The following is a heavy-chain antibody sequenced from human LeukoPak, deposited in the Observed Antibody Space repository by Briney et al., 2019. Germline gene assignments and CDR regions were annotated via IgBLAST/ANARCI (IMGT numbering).Heavy chain of an antibody. D-gene: IGHD3-22*01. J-gene: IGHJ4*02. V-gene: IGHV1-18*01. CDR2: ISSHNGYT. CDR3: ARGEVTMTEAHFDY. Sequence: ASVKVSCKASGYTFISYGISWVRQAPGRGLEWMGWISSHNGYTKYAQKFQGRVTMTTDTSTSTAYMELSSLRSEDTAVYYCARGEVTMTEAHFDYWGQGTLVTVSS. CDR1: GYTFISYG.